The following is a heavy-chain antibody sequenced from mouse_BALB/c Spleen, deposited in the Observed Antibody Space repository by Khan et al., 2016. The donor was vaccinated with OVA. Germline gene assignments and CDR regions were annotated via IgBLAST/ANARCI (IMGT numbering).Heavy chain of an antibody. CDR2: IWSDGTT. Sequence: QVQLQQSGPGLVAPSQSLSITCTISGFSLTNYGVHWVRQPPGKGLEWLVVIWSDGTTTYNSALKSRLSISKDNSKSQVFLKMNSRQTDDTAMYYCARQPNYHYYIMDYWGQGTSVTVSS. V-gene: IGHV2-6-1*01. D-gene: IGHD1-1*02. CDR3: ARQPNYHYYIMDY. J-gene: IGHJ4*01. CDR1: GFSLTNYG.